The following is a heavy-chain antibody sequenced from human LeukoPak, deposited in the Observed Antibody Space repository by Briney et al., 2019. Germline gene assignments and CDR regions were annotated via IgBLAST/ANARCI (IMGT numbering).Heavy chain of an antibody. J-gene: IGHJ6*03. V-gene: IGHV4-39*01. D-gene: IGHD3-10*01. CDR1: GGSISSSSYF. CDR3: ARQLYVSGSYYAPMDV. Sequence: SETLSLTCSVSGGSISSSSYFWGWIRQPPGKGLEWIASVHHSGSTYYNPSLKSRLTISVDTSKNQFSLKMSSVTAAATDVYFCARQLYVSGSYYAPMDVWGKGTTVTISS. CDR2: VHHSGST.